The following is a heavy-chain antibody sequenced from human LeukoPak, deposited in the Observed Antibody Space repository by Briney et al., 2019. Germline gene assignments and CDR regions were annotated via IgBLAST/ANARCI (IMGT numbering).Heavy chain of an antibody. J-gene: IGHJ6*03. CDR2: ISGSGYYT. Sequence: GGSLRLSCEACGFTFGSFAMSWVRQAPGKGLEWVSGISGSGYYTYYADSVKGRFTISRDNSKNTLYIEMNSLRAEDTAVYYCAKDGSWGDYYFYFYMDVWGKGTTVTVSS. CDR3: AKDGSWGDYYFYFYMDV. D-gene: IGHD3-16*01. CDR1: GFTFGSFA. V-gene: IGHV3-23*01.